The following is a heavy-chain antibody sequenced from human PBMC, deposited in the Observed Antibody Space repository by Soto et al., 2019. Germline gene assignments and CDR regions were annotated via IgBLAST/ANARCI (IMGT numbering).Heavy chain of an antibody. V-gene: IGHV5-51*01. CDR2: LYPGDSDT. J-gene: IGHJ6*02. Sequence: GESLKISCKGSGYSFTSYLITWVRQMPGKGLEWMGILYPGDSDTRYSPSFQGQVTISADKSISTAYLQWSSLKGSDTAIYYCATQGPYYYNGMDVWGQGTTVTVSS. CDR1: GYSFTSYL. CDR3: ATQGPYYYNGMDV.